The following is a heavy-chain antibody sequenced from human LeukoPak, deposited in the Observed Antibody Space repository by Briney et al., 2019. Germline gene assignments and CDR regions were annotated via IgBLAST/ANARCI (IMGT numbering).Heavy chain of an antibody. CDR3: ARGPAFDI. J-gene: IGHJ3*02. V-gene: IGHV4-30-2*01. CDR2: IYHSGST. CDR1: GGSISSGGYS. Sequence: SETLSLTCAVSGGSISSGGYSWSWIRQPPGKGLEWIGYIYHSGSTYYNPSLKSRVTISVDRSKNQFSLKLSSVTAADTAVYYCARGPAFDIWGQGTMATVSS.